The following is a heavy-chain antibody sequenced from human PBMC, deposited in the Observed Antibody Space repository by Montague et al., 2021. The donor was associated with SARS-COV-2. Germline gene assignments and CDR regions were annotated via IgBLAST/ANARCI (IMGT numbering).Heavy chain of an antibody. J-gene: IGHJ6*02. CDR3: ARVIVVGYYGMDV. D-gene: IGHD3-22*01. V-gene: IGHV3-30-3*01. Sequence: SLRLSCAASGFTFSSYAMHWVRQAPGKGLEWVAVISYDGSNKYYADSVKGRFTISRDNSKNTLYLQTNNLRAEDTAVYYCARVIVVGYYGMDVWGQGTTVTVSS. CDR2: ISYDGSNK. CDR1: GFTFSSYA.